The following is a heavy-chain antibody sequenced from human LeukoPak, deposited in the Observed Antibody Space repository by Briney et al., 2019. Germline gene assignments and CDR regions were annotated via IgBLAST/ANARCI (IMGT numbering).Heavy chain of an antibody. D-gene: IGHD4-11*01. V-gene: IGHV4-39*01. J-gene: IGHJ4*02. CDR2: IYYSGST. Sequence: NPSENLSLTCTVSGGSISSSSYYWGWIRQPPGKGLEWIASIYYSGSTYYNPSLKSRVTISVDTSKNQFSLKLSSVTAADTAVYYCVRHLPYSNYCNYWGQGTLVTVSS. CDR1: GGSISSSSYY. CDR3: VRHLPYSNYCNY.